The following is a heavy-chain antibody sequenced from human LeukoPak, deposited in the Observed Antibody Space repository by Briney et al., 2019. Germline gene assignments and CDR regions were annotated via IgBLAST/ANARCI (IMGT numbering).Heavy chain of an antibody. J-gene: IGHJ4*02. D-gene: IGHD5-24*01. Sequence: GESLKISCKGSGYSFNTYWIGWVRQMPGKGLEWMGIIYPGDSDTRYSPSFEGQVTISADKSISTAYLQWSSLKASDTAMYHCARHAVRDGYNRHNDYWGQGTLVTVSS. CDR1: GYSFNTYW. V-gene: IGHV5-51*01. CDR3: ARHAVRDGYNRHNDY. CDR2: IYPGDSDT.